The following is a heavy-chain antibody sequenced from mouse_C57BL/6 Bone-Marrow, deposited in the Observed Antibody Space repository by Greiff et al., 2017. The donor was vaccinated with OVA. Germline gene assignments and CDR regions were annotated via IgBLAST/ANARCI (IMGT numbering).Heavy chain of an antibody. Sequence: QVQLHQPGAELVKPGASVKVSCKASGYTFTSYWMHWVKQRPGQGLEWIGRIHPSDSDTNYNQKFKGKATLTVDKSSSTAYMQLSSLTSEDSAVYYCAKELGRAWFAYWGQGTLVTVSA. V-gene: IGHV1-74*01. D-gene: IGHD4-1*01. CDR2: IHPSDSDT. CDR3: AKELGRAWFAY. J-gene: IGHJ3*01. CDR1: GYTFTSYW.